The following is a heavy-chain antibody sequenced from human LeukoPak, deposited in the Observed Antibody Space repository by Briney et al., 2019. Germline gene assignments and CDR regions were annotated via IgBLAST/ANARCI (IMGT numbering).Heavy chain of an antibody. D-gene: IGHD3-22*01. Sequence: HPGGSLRLSCAASGFTFSSYAMSWVRQAPGKGLEWVSGSSGSGDNTYYADSVKGRITISRDNSKNTLYVQVNSLGTEDTAAYYCAKGSYYDSSGSFYFDYWGQGTLVTVSS. V-gene: IGHV3-23*01. CDR3: AKGSYYDSSGSFYFDY. J-gene: IGHJ4*02. CDR2: SSGSGDNT. CDR1: GFTFSSYA.